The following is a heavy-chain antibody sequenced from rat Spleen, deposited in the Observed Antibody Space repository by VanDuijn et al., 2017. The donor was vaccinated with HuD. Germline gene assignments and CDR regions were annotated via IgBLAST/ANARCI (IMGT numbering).Heavy chain of an antibody. CDR1: GFTFSNYY. D-gene: IGHD1-2*01. CDR2: ISSDGRRN. CDR3: AKNIYYSSYLYYFDY. V-gene: IGHV5-29*01. J-gene: IGHJ2*01. Sequence: EVQLVESDGGLVQPGRSLKLSCAASGFTFSNYYMAWVRQAPTKGLEWVATISSDGRRNYYRDSVKGRFTISRDNAESTLYLQMDSLRSEDTATYYCAKNIYYSSYLYYFDYWGQGVMVTVSS.